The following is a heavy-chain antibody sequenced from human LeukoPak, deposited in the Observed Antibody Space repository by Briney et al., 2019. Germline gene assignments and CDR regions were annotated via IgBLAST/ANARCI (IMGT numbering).Heavy chain of an antibody. CDR1: GFTFSTYW. J-gene: IGHJ4*02. CDR3: AKSVVTPGFDY. Sequence: GGSLRLSCAGSGFTFSTYWMTWVRQAPGKGLEWVANINQDGGEKYYVDSVKGRFTISRDNAKNSLYLQMNSLRAEDTAVYYCAKSVVTPGFDYWGQGTLVTVSS. CDR2: INQDGGEK. V-gene: IGHV3-7*01. D-gene: IGHD4-23*01.